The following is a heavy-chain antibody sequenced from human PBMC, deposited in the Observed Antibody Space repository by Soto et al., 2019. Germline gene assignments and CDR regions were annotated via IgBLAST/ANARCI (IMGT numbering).Heavy chain of an antibody. CDR1: GGSVSNGSYY. J-gene: IGHJ4*02. CDR3: ARVGGFGATTIDY. V-gene: IGHV4-61*01. D-gene: IGHD3-10*01. Sequence: SETLSLPCTVSGGSVSNGSYYCSWIRQPPGKGLEWIGYIYYSGSTNYNPSLKSRVTISVDTSKNQFSLKLSSVTAADTAVYYCARVGGFGATTIDYWGQGTQVTSPQ. CDR2: IYYSGST.